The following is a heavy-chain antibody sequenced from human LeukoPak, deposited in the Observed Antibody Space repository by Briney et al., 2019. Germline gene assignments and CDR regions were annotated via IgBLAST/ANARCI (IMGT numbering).Heavy chain of an antibody. CDR1: GYTFTSYG. CDR2: ISAYNGNT. V-gene: IGHV1-18*01. Sequence: GASVKVSCKASGYTFTSYGISWVRQAPGQGLEWMGWISAYNGNTNYAQKLQGRVTMTTDTSTSTAYMELRSLRSDDTAVYYCARESSSSPWEVRYFDYWGQGTLVTVSS. CDR3: ARESSSSPWEVRYFDY. J-gene: IGHJ4*02. D-gene: IGHD6-6*01.